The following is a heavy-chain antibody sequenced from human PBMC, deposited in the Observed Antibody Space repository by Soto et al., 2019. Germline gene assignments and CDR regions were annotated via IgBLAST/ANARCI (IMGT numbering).Heavy chain of an antibody. Sequence: ASVKVSCKASGHSFSAYYIHWVRQAPVQGLEWMGWINPNSGGTKYAQRFQGRVTMTRNTSTDTAYMELSSLRSEDTAVYYCATAAHNYYGSVNNWFDPWGQGNLVTVSS. D-gene: IGHD3-10*01. CDR3: ATAAHNYYGSVNNWFDP. J-gene: IGHJ5*02. CDR2: INPNSGGT. CDR1: GHSFSAYY. V-gene: IGHV1-2*02.